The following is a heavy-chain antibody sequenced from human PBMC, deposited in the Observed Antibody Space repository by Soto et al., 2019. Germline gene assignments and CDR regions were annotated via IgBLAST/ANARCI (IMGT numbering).Heavy chain of an antibody. D-gene: IGHD2-8*01. CDR3: AQRTWPSMVFDY. J-gene: IGHJ4*02. Sequence: SGPTLVNPAQTLTLTCTFSGFSLSTNAEGVGWLRQPPGKALEWLALIYWDGDKRYNPSLKTRLTITRDTSKNQVVLTMTKMDPMDTATYSGAQRTWPSMVFDYWVKGSLGTVTS. CDR2: IYWDGDK. V-gene: IGHV2-5*02. CDR1: GFSLSTNAEG.